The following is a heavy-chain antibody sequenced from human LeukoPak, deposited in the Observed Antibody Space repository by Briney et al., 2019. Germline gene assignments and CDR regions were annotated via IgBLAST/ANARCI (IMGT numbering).Heavy chain of an antibody. CDR3: ARASFTIFGVVIDIHWFDP. D-gene: IGHD3-3*01. J-gene: IGHJ5*02. V-gene: IGHV1-69*13. CDR2: IIPIFGTA. CDR1: GGTCSSYA. Sequence: SVKVSCKASGGTCSSYAISWVRQAPGQGLEWMGGIIPIFGTANYAQKFQGRVTITADESTSTAYMELSSLRSEDTAVYYCARASFTIFGVVIDIHWFDPWGQGTLVTVSS.